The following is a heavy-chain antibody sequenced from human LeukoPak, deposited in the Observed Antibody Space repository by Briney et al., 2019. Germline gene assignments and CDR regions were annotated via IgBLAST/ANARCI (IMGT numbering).Heavy chain of an antibody. V-gene: IGHV4-59*08. CDR2: IYHSGST. J-gene: IGHJ4*02. Sequence: SETLSLTCTVSGGSISSYYWSWIRQPPGKGLEWIGSIYHSGSTYYNPSLKSRVTISVDTSRNQFSLKLSSVTAADTAVYYCARRGSSWPNFDYWGRGTLVTVSS. CDR1: GGSISSYY. CDR3: ARRGSSWPNFDY. D-gene: IGHD6-13*01.